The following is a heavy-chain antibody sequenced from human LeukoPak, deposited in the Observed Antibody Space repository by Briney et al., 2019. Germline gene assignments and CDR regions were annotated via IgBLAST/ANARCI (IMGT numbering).Heavy chain of an antibody. CDR1: GGPLSSSSYY. CDR2: IYCSGST. V-gene: IGHV4-39*01. D-gene: IGHD6-13*01. CDR3: ARHWGDIAAAGTDY. J-gene: IGHJ4*02. Sequence: SETLSLTCTVSGGPLSSSSYYWGWIRQPPGKGLEWIGSIYCSGSTYYNPSLKSRVTISVDTSKNQFSLKLSSVTAADTAVYYCARHWGDIAAAGTDYWGQGTLVTVSS.